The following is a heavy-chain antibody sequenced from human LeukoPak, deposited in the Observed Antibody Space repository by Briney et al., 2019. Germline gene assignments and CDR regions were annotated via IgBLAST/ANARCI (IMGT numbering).Heavy chain of an antibody. CDR2: IYYSGST. J-gene: IGHJ4*02. V-gene: IGHV4-59*01. CDR3: ARGVKATTLRYFDY. D-gene: IGHD4-17*01. Sequence: PSETLSLTCTVSGVSISSYYWSWLRQPPGKGLEWIGYIYYSGSTNYNPSLKSRVTISVDTSKNQFSLKLSSVTAADTAVYYCARGVKATTLRYFDYWGQGTLVTVSS. CDR1: GVSISSYY.